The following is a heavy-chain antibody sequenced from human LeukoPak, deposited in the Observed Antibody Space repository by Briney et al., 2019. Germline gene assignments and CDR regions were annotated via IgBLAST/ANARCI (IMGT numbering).Heavy chain of an antibody. CDR2: IYHSGST. J-gene: IGHJ4*02. V-gene: IGHV4-4*02. Sequence: PSETLSLTCAVSGGSISRSNWWSWVRQPPGKGLEWIGEIYHSGSTNYNPSLKSRVTISVDKSKNQFSLKLSSVTAADTAVYYCARVSSGWSQGDYFDYWGQGTLVTVSS. CDR1: GGSISRSNW. CDR3: ARVSSGWSQGDYFDY. D-gene: IGHD6-19*01.